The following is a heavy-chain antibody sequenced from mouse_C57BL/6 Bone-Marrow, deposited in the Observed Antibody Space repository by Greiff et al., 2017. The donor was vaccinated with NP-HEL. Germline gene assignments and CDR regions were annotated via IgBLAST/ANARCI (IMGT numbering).Heavy chain of an antibody. CDR1: GYTFTSYW. CDR3: ARRGDGYCFAY. CDR2: IDPSDSYT. Sequence: VQLQQSGAELVMPGASVKLSCKASGYTFTSYWMHWVKQRPGQGLEWIGEIDPSDSYTNYNQKFKGKSTLTVDKSSSTAYMQLSSLTSEDSAVYYCARRGDGYCFAYWGQGTLVTVSA. V-gene: IGHV1-69*01. D-gene: IGHD2-3*01. J-gene: IGHJ3*01.